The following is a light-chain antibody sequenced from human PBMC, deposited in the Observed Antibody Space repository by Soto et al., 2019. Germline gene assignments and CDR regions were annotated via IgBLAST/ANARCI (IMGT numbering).Light chain of an antibody. Sequence: EIVLTQSPATLSLSPGERATLSCRASQTFRSHLAWYQQKPGQAPRLLIYDASKRATGIPARFSGRGSGTDFTLTIRSLEPEDFAVYYCQQRSNWPPVITFGQGTRLEIK. V-gene: IGKV3-11*01. CDR2: DAS. CDR3: QQRSNWPPVIT. CDR1: QTFRSH. J-gene: IGKJ5*01.